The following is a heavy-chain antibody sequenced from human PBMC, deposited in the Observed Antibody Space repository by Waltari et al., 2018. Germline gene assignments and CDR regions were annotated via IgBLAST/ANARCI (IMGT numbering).Heavy chain of an antibody. D-gene: IGHD6-13*01. CDR1: GGSISRSNSP. CDR2: IYYSGST. J-gene: IGHJ6*02. Sequence: QLQLQESGPGLATPSETLSLTCAVSGGSISRSNSPWGWIRQPPGKGLEWIGSIYYSGSTYYNPSLKSRVTISVDTSKNQFSLKLSSVTAADTAVYYCARYSSSPYYYGMDVWGQGTTVTVSS. CDR3: ARYSSSPYYYGMDV. V-gene: IGHV4-39*07.